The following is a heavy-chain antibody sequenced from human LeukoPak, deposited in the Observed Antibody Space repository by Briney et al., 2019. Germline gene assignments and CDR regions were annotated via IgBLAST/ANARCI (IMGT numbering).Heavy chain of an antibody. J-gene: IGHJ4*02. CDR1: GGSFSGYY. Sequence: SETLSLTCAVYGGSFSGYYWGWIRQPPGKGLEWIGSIYHSGSTYYNPSLKSRVTISVDTSKNQFSLKLSSVTAADTAVYYCARTYCSSTSCFMAYFDYWGQGTLVTVSS. D-gene: IGHD2-2*01. CDR2: IYHSGST. CDR3: ARTYCSSTSCFMAYFDY. V-gene: IGHV4-38-2*01.